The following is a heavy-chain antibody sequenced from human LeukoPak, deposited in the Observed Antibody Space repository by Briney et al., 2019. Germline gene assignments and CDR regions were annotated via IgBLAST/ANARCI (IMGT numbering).Heavy chain of an antibody. D-gene: IGHD3-3*01. V-gene: IGHV4-4*02. Sequence: SETLSLTCAVSGGSISSSNWWSWVRQPPGKGLEWIGEIYHSGSTNYNPSLKSRVTISVDTSKNQFSLKLSSVTAADTAVYYCASRWSGYLYFDYWGQGTLVTVSS. CDR3: ASRWSGYLYFDY. J-gene: IGHJ4*02. CDR1: GGSISSSNW. CDR2: IYHSGST.